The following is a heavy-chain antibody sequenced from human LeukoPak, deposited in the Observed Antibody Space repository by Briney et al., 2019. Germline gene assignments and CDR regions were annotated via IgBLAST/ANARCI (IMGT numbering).Heavy chain of an antibody. J-gene: IGHJ6*02. D-gene: IGHD3-10*01. CDR3: ATFLTRVTMVRGVLYPPRYYGMDV. CDR1: GYTLTELS. Sequence: ASVKVSCTVSGYTLTELSMHWVRQAPGKGLERMGGFYPEDGETIYAQQFQGRVTMTEDTSTDTAYMGLSSLRSEDTAEYYCATFLTRVTMVRGVLYPPRYYGMDVWGQGTTVTVSS. V-gene: IGHV1-24*01. CDR2: FYPEDGET.